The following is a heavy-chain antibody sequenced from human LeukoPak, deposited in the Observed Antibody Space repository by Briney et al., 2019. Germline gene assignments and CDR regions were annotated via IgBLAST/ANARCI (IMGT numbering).Heavy chain of an antibody. Sequence: SETLSLTCTVSGGSISSSSYYWGWIRQPPGKGLEWIGSIYYSGSTYYNPSLKSRVTISVDTSKNQFSLKLSSVTAADTAVYYRARPVLGDFWSGYSSSFDYWGQGTLVTVSS. CDR1: GGSISSSSYY. CDR3: ARPVLGDFWSGYSSSFDY. CDR2: IYYSGST. D-gene: IGHD3-3*01. J-gene: IGHJ4*02. V-gene: IGHV4-39*01.